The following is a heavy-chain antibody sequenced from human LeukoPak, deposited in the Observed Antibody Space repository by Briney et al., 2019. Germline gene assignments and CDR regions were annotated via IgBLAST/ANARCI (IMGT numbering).Heavy chain of an antibody. J-gene: IGHJ4*02. CDR2: IYHSGST. CDR3: ARGCSYGFPLDF. V-gene: IGHV4-4*02. CDR1: GXPISSNNW. D-gene: IGHD5-18*01. Sequence: SVTLSLTCAVSGXPISSNNWWSWVRQPPGKGLEWIGEIYHSGSTNYNPSLKSRVTISVDKSKNLFSLKLSSVTAADSAVYYCARGCSYGFPLDFWGQGTLVTVSS.